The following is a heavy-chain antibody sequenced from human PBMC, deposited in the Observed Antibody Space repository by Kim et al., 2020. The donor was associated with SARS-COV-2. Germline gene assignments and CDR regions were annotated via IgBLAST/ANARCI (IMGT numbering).Heavy chain of an antibody. D-gene: IGHD6-13*01. J-gene: IGHJ4*02. CDR3: ARDNSSSPAY. CDR2: ISYDGSNK. Sequence: GGSLRLSCAASGFTFSSYAMHWVRQAPGKGLEWVAVISYDGSNKYYADSVKGRFTISRDNSKNTLYLQMNSLRAEDTAVYYCARDNSSSPAYWGQGTLVTVSS. CDR1: GFTFSSYA. V-gene: IGHV3-30*04.